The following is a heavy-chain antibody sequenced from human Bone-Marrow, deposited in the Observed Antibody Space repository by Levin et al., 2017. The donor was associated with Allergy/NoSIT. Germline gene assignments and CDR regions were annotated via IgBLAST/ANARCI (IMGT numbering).Heavy chain of an antibody. Sequence: PSETLSLTCTVSGGSISSYYWSWIRQPPGKGLEWIGYIYYSGSTNYNPSLKSRVTISVDTSKNQFSLKLSSVTAADTAVYYCAREGGIAVAGLYYYGMDVWGQGTTVTVSS. CDR2: IYYSGST. CDR1: GGSISSYY. D-gene: IGHD6-19*01. V-gene: IGHV4-59*01. CDR3: AREGGIAVAGLYYYGMDV. J-gene: IGHJ6*02.